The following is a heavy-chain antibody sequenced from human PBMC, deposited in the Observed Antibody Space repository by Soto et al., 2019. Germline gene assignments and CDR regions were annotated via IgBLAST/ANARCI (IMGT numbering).Heavy chain of an antibody. CDR2: IYYSGGT. CDR3: ARRYYDFWSGYQKNYYYYYMDV. Sequence: SETLSLTCTVSGGSISSYYWSWIRQPPGKGLEWIGYIYYSGGTNYNPSLKSRVTISVDTSKNQFSLKLSSVTAADTAVYYCARRYYDFWSGYQKNYYYYYMDVWGKGTTVTVSS. CDR1: GGSISSYY. D-gene: IGHD3-3*01. J-gene: IGHJ6*03. V-gene: IGHV4-59*01.